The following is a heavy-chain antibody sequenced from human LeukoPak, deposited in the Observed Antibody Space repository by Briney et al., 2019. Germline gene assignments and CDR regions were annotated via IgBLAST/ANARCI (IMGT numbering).Heavy chain of an antibody. Sequence: GSLRLSRAASGFTLSSYALSWVRQAPGKGLEGVSAISGSCGSTYYADSVKGRFTISRDNSKNTLYLQMNSLRAEDTAVYYCARVQTKLERRRWEYYYGMDVWGKGTTVTVSS. D-gene: IGHD1-1*01. J-gene: IGHJ6*04. V-gene: IGHV3-23*01. CDR3: ARVQTKLERRRWEYYYGMDV. CDR2: ISGSCGST. CDR1: GFTLSSYA.